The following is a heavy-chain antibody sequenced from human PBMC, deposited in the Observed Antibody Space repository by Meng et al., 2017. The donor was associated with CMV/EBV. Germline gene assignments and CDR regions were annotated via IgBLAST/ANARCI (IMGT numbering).Heavy chain of an antibody. J-gene: IGHJ4*02. CDR3: ARSGGSYAPLDY. CDR1: GFTFSDYY. D-gene: IGHD1-26*01. CDR2: TRNKANSYTT. V-gene: IGHV3-72*01. Sequence: GGSLRLSCAASGFTFSDYYMSWIRQAPGKGLEWVGRTRNKANSYTTEYAASVKGRFTISRDDSKNSLYLQMNSLKTEDTAVYYCARSGGSYAPLDYWGQGTLVTVSS.